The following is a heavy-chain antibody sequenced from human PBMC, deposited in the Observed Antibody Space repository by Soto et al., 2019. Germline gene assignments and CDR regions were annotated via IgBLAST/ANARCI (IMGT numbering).Heavy chain of an antibody. V-gene: IGHV3-74*01. CDR3: ASVPTGKFGVWNY. CDR2: INTGGTTT. D-gene: IGHD2-21*01. CDR1: TFTFSSYW. Sequence: EVQLVESGGGLVQPGGSLRLSCAASTFTFSSYWMHWVRQAPGQGLVWVSRINTGGTTTTYADSVKGRFTTSRANAANTLYLQMNSLRAEDTAVYYCASVPTGKFGVWNYWGQGTLVTGSS. J-gene: IGHJ4*02.